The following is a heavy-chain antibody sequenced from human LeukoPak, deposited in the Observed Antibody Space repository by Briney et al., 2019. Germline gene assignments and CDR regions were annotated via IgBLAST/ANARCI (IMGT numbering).Heavy chain of an antibody. Sequence: SETLSLTCTVSGGSISSSSYYWGWIRQPPGKGLEWIGSIYYSGSTYYNPSLKSRVTISVDTSKNQFSLKLTSVTAADTAVYYCARGVVAAPQTFDYWGQGNLVTVSS. V-gene: IGHV4-39*07. CDR3: ARGVVAAPQTFDY. J-gene: IGHJ4*02. CDR2: IYYSGST. CDR1: GGSISSSSYY. D-gene: IGHD2-15*01.